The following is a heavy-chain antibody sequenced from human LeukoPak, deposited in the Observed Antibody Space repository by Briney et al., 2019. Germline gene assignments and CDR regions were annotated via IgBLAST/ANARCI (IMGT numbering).Heavy chain of an antibody. CDR1: GGSISSYY. CDR2: IYYSGST. J-gene: IGHJ6*03. V-gene: IGHV4-59*01. Sequence: SETLSLTCTVSGGSISSYYWSWIRQPPGKGLEWIGYIYYSGSTNYNPSLKSQVTISVDTSKNQFSLKLSSVTAADTAVYYCARVHSSGPGSYYMDVWGKGTTVTVSS. CDR3: ARVHSSGPGSYYMDV. D-gene: IGHD3-22*01.